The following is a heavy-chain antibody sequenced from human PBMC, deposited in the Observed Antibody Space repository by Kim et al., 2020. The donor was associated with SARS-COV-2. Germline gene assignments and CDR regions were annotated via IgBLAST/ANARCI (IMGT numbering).Heavy chain of an antibody. CDR2: IYYSGST. Sequence: SETLSLTCTVSGGSISSYYWSWIRKTPGKGLEWIGYIYYSGSTNYNPSLKSRVTISVDTSKNQFSLKLSSVTAADTAVYYCARAPYYYGSGSQGGFDYWGQGTLVTVSS. J-gene: IGHJ4*02. CDR1: GGSISSYY. CDR3: ARAPYYYGSGSQGGFDY. D-gene: IGHD3-10*01. V-gene: IGHV4-59*01.